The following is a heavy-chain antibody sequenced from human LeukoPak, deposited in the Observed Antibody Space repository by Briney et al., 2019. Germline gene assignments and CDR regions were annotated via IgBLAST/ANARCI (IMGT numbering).Heavy chain of an antibody. CDR1: GFIFSSYG. CDR2: IWYDGSNQ. J-gene: IGHJ4*02. V-gene: IGHV3-33*01. Sequence: GGSLRLSCAASGFIFSSYGMHWVRQAPGKGLEWVAVIWYDGSNQYYADSVKGRFTISRDNSKNTLHLQMNSLRAEDTAVYYCARKCSSTWYADYWGQGTLVTVTS. CDR3: ARKCSSTWYADY. D-gene: IGHD6-13*01.